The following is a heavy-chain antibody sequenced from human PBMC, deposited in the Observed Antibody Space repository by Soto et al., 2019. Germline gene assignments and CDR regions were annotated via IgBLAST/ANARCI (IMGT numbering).Heavy chain of an antibody. J-gene: IGHJ4*02. CDR1: GYTFTSYD. CDR2: INVINGNA. Sequence: ASVKVSCKASGYTFTSYDMHWVRQAPGQRLEWMGRINVINGNAYYSQRFQGRATFTRDTSASTGYMELSSLISGDTAVYYCVESRGWWAFHYWGQGTVVTVSS. V-gene: IGHV1-3*01. CDR3: VESRGWWAFHY. D-gene: IGHD6-19*01.